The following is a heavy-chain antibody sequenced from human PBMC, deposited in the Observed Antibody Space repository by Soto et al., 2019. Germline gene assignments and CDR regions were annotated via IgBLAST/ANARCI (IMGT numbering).Heavy chain of an antibody. J-gene: IGHJ4*02. V-gene: IGHV6-1*01. CDR2: TYYRSKWYN. CDR1: GASVSSSSAA. D-gene: IGHD6-19*01. CDR3: AADTVAVAGPYFDF. Sequence: QTLSLTCAISGASVSSSSAAWNWIRQSPSRGLEWLGRTYYRSKWYNEYAVSVESRITINPDTSKNQFSLQLNSVTPEDTAVYYCAADTVAVAGPYFDFWGQGTLVTVSS.